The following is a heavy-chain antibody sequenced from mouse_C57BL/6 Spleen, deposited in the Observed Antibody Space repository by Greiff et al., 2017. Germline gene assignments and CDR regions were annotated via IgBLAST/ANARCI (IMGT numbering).Heavy chain of an antibody. J-gene: IGHJ3*01. V-gene: IGHV2-2*01. CDR3: AGAYYYGSSPVAY. Sequence: VMLVESGPGLVQPSQSLSITCTVSGFSLTSYGVHWVRQSPGKGLEWLGVIWSGGSTDYNAAFISRLSISKDNSKSQVFFKMNRLQADDTAIYYCAGAYYYGSSPVAYWGQGTLVTVSA. CDR1: GFSLTSYG. CDR2: IWSGGST. D-gene: IGHD1-1*01.